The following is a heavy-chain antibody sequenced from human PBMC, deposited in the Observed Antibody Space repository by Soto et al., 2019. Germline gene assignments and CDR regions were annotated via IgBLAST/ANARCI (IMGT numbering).Heavy chain of an antibody. V-gene: IGHV1-69*06. CDR3: ARVLGMVITTYYYYYGMDV. D-gene: IGHD3-3*01. CDR1: GGTFSSYA. J-gene: IGHJ6*02. CDR2: IIPIFGTA. Sequence: SLKGSCKASGGTFSSYAISWVRHAPGQGLEWMGGIIPIFGTANYAQKFQGRVTITADKSTSTAYMELSSLRSEDTAVYYCARVLGMVITTYYYYYGMDVWGQGTTVTVSS.